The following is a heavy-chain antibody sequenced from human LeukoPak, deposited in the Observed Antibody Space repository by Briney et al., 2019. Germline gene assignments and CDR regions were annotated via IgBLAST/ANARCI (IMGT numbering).Heavy chain of an antibody. D-gene: IGHD6-13*01. CDR1: GFIFSSYW. V-gene: IGHV3-74*01. J-gene: IGHJ4*02. CDR2: INTDGSST. Sequence: GGSLRLSYAASGFIFSSYWMHWVRHAPGKGLVWVSRINTDGSSTSYADSVKGRFTISRDNAKNTLYLQMNSLRAEDTAVYYCARDFMYSGNCAGCWGQGTLVTVSS. CDR3: ARDFMYSGNCAGC.